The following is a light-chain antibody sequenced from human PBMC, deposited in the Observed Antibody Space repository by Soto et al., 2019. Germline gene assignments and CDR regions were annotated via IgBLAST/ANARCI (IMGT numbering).Light chain of an antibody. CDR2: GAS. Sequence: EIVMTQSPATLSVSPGERATLSCRASQSVSSNLAWYQQKPGQAPRLLIYGASTRATGIPARFSGSESGTESTLTISSLEAEDFAVYYCQQYGSSEHTFGGGTKVEIK. CDR3: QQYGSSEHT. V-gene: IGKV3-15*01. CDR1: QSVSSN. J-gene: IGKJ4*01.